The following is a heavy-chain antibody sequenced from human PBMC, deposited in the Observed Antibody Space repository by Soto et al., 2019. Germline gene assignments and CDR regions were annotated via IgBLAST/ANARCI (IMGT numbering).Heavy chain of an antibody. Sequence: QVQLVESGGGVVQPGRSLRLSCAASGFTFSSYGMHWVRQAPGKGLEWVAVIWYDGGNKFYADSVTGRFTISRDNYRNTLYLQMNSLGAEDTAVYYCARDHEYGSGSYYKAFGYWGQGTLVTVSS. D-gene: IGHD3-10*01. CDR1: GFTFSSYG. V-gene: IGHV3-33*01. CDR3: ARDHEYGSGSYYKAFGY. J-gene: IGHJ4*02. CDR2: IWYDGGNK.